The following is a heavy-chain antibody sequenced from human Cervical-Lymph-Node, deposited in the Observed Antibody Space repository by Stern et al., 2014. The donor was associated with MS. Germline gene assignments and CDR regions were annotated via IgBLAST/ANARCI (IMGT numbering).Heavy chain of an antibody. Sequence: VQLGQSGGGLVQPGGSLRLSCVVSGFTFSRYWMHWVRQVPGKGLAWVSRTNEDGTITSYADSVRGRFTISRDNAKNTLYLQMDGLRAEDTAVYFCTSDLAGRDDYWGQGTPVTVSS. J-gene: IGHJ4*02. CDR2: TNEDGTIT. CDR3: TSDLAGRDDY. CDR1: GFTFSRYW. V-gene: IGHV3-74*01.